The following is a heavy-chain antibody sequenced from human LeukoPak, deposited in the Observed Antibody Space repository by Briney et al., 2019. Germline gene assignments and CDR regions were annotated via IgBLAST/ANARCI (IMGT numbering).Heavy chain of an antibody. CDR2: ISSSGSTI. J-gene: IGHJ4*02. V-gene: IGHV3-11*04. Sequence: GGSLRLSCAASGFTFSDYYMSWIRQAPGKGLECVSYISSSGSTIYYADSVKGRFTISRDNSKNTLYLQMNSLRAEDTAVYYCAREYSYGTLDYWGQGTLVTVSS. CDR1: GFTFSDYY. D-gene: IGHD5-18*01. CDR3: AREYSYGTLDY.